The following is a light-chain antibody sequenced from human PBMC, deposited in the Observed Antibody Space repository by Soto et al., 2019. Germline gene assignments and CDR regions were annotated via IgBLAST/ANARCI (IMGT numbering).Light chain of an antibody. CDR2: GAS. J-gene: IGKJ1*01. V-gene: IGKV3-20*01. Sequence: EIVLTQSPATLSLSPGERATLSCGASQSVGNNYLSWYQHKPGQAPRLLIYGASKRATGIPARFSGAGSGTDFTLTITRLEPEDFAVYYCQHFGSPSWTSWTFGQGTKVEIK. CDR1: QSVGNNY. CDR3: QHFGSPSWTSWT.